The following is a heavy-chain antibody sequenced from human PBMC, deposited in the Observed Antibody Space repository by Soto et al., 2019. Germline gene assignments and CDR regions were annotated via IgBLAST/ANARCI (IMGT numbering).Heavy chain of an antibody. CDR1: GGSFSGYY. CDR3: ARGRWGHY. D-gene: IGHD3-16*01. J-gene: IGHJ4*02. Sequence: QVQLQQWGAGLLKPSETLSLTCAVYGGSFSGYYWTWIRQPPGKGLEWIGEINHSGSTNYNPSLKSRVTILVDTSKNQFSLKLSSVTAADTAVYYCARGRWGHYWGQGALVTVSS. V-gene: IGHV4-34*02. CDR2: INHSGST.